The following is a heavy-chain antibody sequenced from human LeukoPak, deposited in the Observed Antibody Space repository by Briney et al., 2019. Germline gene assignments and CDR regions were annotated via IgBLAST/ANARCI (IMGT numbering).Heavy chain of an antibody. CDR3: ARFASQYCSSTSCYRVGAFDI. V-gene: IGHV4-31*03. J-gene: IGHJ3*02. CDR2: IYYSGST. Sequence: SQTLSLTCTVSGGSISSGGYYWSWIRQHPGKGLEWIGYIYYSGSTYYNPSLKGRVTISVDTSKNQFSLKLSSVTAADTAVYYCARFASQYCSSTSCYRVGAFDIWGQGTMVTVSS. CDR1: GGSISSGGYY. D-gene: IGHD2-2*01.